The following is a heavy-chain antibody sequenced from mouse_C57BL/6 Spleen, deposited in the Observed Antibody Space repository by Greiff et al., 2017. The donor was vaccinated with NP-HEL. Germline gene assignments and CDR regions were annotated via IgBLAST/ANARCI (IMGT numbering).Heavy chain of an antibody. CDR3: ARQVITTVVAESYAMDY. Sequence: EVKLVESGGGLVQPGGSLKLSCAASGFTFSDYYMYWVRQTPEKRLEWVAYISNGGGSTYYPDTVKGRFTISRDNAKNTLYLQMSRLKSEDTAMYYCARQVITTVVAESYAMDYWGQGTSVTVSS. D-gene: IGHD1-1*01. V-gene: IGHV5-12*01. J-gene: IGHJ4*01. CDR1: GFTFSDYY. CDR2: ISNGGGST.